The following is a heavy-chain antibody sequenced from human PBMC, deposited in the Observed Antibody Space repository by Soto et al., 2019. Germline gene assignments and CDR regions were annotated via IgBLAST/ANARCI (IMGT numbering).Heavy chain of an antibody. CDR3: AKATMTTVSTGAFDI. CDR2: ISGSGGST. J-gene: IGHJ3*02. V-gene: IGHV3-23*01. Sequence: GGSLRLSCVASGFTFSSYAMSWVRQAPGKGLEWVSAISGSGGSTYYAASVKGRFTISRDNSKNTLYLQMISLRAEDTSVYSCAKATMTTVSTGAFDIWGQGTMVTVSS. D-gene: IGHD4-17*01. CDR1: GFTFSSYA.